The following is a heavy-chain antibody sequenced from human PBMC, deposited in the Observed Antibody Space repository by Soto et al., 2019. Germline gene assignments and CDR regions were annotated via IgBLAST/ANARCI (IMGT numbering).Heavy chain of an antibody. CDR1: GGTFSSYA. CDR2: IIPIFGTA. Sequence: SVKVSCKASGGTFSSYAISWVRQAPGQGLEWMGGIIPIFGTANYAQKFQGRVTITADESTSTAYMELSSLRSEDTAVYYCAREMVVVVATTHDAFDIWGQGTMVTVSS. J-gene: IGHJ3*02. D-gene: IGHD2-15*01. CDR3: AREMVVVVATTHDAFDI. V-gene: IGHV1-69*13.